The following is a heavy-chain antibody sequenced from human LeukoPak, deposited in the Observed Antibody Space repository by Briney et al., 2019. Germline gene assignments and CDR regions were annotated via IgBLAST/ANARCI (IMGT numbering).Heavy chain of an antibody. CDR1: GGSFSGYY. Sequence: SETLSLTCAVYGGSFSGYYWSWIRQPPGKGLEWIGEINHSGSTDYNPSLKSRVTISVDTSKNQFSLKLSSVTAADTAVYYCARAGLNGDVDYWGQGTLVTVSS. CDR2: INHSGST. J-gene: IGHJ4*02. D-gene: IGHD4-17*01. CDR3: ARAGLNGDVDY. V-gene: IGHV4-34*01.